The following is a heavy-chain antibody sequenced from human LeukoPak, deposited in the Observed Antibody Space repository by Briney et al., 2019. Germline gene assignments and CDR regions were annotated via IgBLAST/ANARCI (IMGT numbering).Heavy chain of an antibody. CDR1: GYTFRDYG. CDR2: INWNGGGT. CDR3: ARDPNDFWSGYWYYFDY. J-gene: IGHJ4*02. Sequence: GGSLRLSCAASGYTFRDYGMSWVRQVPGKGLEWVSGINWNGGGTGYADSVKGRFTISRDNDKNSLYLQMNSLRAEDTALYYCARDPNDFWSGYWYYFDYWGRGTLVTVSS. V-gene: IGHV3-20*04. D-gene: IGHD3-3*01.